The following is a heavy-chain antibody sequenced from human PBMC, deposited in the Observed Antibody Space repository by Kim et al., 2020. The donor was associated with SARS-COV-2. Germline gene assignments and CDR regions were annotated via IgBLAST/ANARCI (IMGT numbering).Heavy chain of an antibody. J-gene: IGHJ2*01. CDR3: ARDHDYGDPWYFDL. CDR1: GFTFSSYW. CDR2: IKQDGSEK. D-gene: IGHD4-17*01. Sequence: GGSLRLSCAASGFTFSSYWMSWVRQAPGKGLEWVANIKQDGSEKYYVDSVKGRFTISRDNAKNSLYLQMNSLRAEDTAVYYCARDHDYGDPWYFDLWGRGTLVTVSS. V-gene: IGHV3-7*03.